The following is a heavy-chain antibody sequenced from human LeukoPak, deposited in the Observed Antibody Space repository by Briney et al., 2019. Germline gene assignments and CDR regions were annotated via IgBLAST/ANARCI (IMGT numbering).Heavy chain of an antibody. D-gene: IGHD6-19*01. CDR3: TRDRGYSSGWYTDAFDI. Sequence: GGSLRLSCTASGFTFGDYAMSWVRQAPGKGLEGVGFIRSKAYGGTTEYAASVKGRFTISRDDSKSIASLQMNSLKTEDRAVYYCTRDRGYSSGWYTDAFDIWGQGTMVTVSS. J-gene: IGHJ3*02. CDR2: IRSKAYGGTT. CDR1: GFTFGDYA. V-gene: IGHV3-49*04.